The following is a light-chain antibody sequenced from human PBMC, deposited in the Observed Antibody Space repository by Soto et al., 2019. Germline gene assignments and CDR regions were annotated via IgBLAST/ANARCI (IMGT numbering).Light chain of an antibody. Sequence: DIVMTQSPDPPAVSLGERATINCKSSQSVFNDVNNKNYLAWYQQKPGQPPKLLIYWASTRESGVPDRFSGSGSGTDFTLTISSLQAEDVAVYYCQHYHTPPFTFGPGTRVDVK. V-gene: IGKV4-1*01. CDR1: QSVFNDVNNKNY. CDR2: WAS. J-gene: IGKJ3*01. CDR3: QHYHTPPFT.